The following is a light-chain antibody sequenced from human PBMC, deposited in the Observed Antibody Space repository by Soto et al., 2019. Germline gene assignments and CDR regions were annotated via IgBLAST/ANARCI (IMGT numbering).Light chain of an antibody. V-gene: IGKV3-20*01. CDR1: QSFSSTY. Sequence: EIVLTQSPGTLSLSPVERATLSCRGSQSFSSTYLAWYQQRPGQAPRLLIYGASTRATGIPDRFSGSGSGTDFTLTINRLEPEDFAVYYCQHYGSSARTFGQGTKVEIK. CDR3: QHYGSSART. CDR2: GAS. J-gene: IGKJ1*01.